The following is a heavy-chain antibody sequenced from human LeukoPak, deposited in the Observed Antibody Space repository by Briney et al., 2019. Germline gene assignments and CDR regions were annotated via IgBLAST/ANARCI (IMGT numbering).Heavy chain of an antibody. D-gene: IGHD5-18*01. CDR3: AKEGSGCSYGYCDY. J-gene: IGHJ4*02. CDR2: ISGSGGST. CDR1: GFTFSRYA. Sequence: GGSLRLSCEASGFTFSRYAMSWVRQAPGKGLEWVSGISGSGGSTYYADSVKGRFTISRDNSKNTLYLQMNSLRAEDTAVYYCAKEGSGCSYGYCDYWGQGTLVTVSS. V-gene: IGHV3-23*01.